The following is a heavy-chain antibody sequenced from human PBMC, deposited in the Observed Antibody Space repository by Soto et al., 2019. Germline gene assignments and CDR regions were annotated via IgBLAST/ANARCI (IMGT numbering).Heavy chain of an antibody. D-gene: IGHD2-2*03. J-gene: IGHJ6*02. CDR1: GYTFTRYG. CDR2: INTYNGNT. Sequence: QVQLVQSGAEVKNPGASVKVSCKASGYTFTRYGIGWARQAPGQGLEWMGWINTYNGNTNYAQYVQDRVTLTTDTATRNAYVEARSLRSNYASIYYCAMVDVDVTPTPQDVWGQGTTVIVSS. CDR3: AMVDVDVTPTPQDV. V-gene: IGHV1-18*01.